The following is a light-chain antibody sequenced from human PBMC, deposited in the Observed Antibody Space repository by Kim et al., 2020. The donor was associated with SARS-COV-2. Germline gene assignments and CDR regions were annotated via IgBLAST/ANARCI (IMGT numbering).Light chain of an antibody. CDR2: ATF. CDR3: QNYNSAPMS. Sequence: SASVGDRVTSTCRASQGISNYLAWYQQKPGKVPKLLIYATFALQSGVPSRFSGSGSGTDFTLTISSLQPEDVATYFCQNYNSAPMSFGQGTKLEI. J-gene: IGKJ2*03. CDR1: QGISNY. V-gene: IGKV1-27*01.